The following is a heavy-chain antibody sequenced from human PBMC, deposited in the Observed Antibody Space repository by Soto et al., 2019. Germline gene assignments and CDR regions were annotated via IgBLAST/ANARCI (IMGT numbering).Heavy chain of an antibody. CDR1: GGSFSGYY. J-gene: IGHJ4*02. V-gene: IGHV4-34*01. Sequence: SETLSLTCAVYGGSFSGYYWGWIRQPPGKGLEWIGEINHSGSTNYNPSLKSRVTISIDTSKNQFSLKLSSVTAADTAVYYCATQKRGYYGSGSYSYFDYWGQGTLVTVSS. D-gene: IGHD3-10*01. CDR2: INHSGST. CDR3: ATQKRGYYGSGSYSYFDY.